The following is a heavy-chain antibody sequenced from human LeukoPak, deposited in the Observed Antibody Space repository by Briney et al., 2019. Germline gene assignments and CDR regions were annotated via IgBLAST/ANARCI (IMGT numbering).Heavy chain of an antibody. Sequence: PGGSLRLSCAASGFTFRSHGMHWVRQAPGKGLEWVSVIYSGGSTYYADSVKGRFTISRDNSKNTLYLQMNSLRAEDTAVYYCARVTEGDYVDYWGQGTLVTASS. J-gene: IGHJ4*02. CDR3: ARVTEGDYVDY. V-gene: IGHV3-66*01. CDR2: IYSGGST. CDR1: GFTFRSHG.